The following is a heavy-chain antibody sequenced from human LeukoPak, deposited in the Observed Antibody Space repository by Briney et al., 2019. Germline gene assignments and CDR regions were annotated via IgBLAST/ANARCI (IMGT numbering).Heavy chain of an antibody. Sequence: SETLSLTCAIYGGSFSGYYWSWIRQPQGKGLEWIGEINHSGSTNYNPSLKSRVTISVDTSKNQFSLKLSSVTAADTAVYYCARRGSGWYIYYWGQGTLVIVSS. D-gene: IGHD6-19*01. CDR1: GGSFSGYY. V-gene: IGHV4-34*01. CDR3: ARRGSGWYIYY. J-gene: IGHJ4*02. CDR2: INHSGST.